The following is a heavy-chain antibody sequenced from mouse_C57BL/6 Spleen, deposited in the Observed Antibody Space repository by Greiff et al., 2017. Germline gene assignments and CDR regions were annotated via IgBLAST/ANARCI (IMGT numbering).Heavy chain of an antibody. Sequence: VKLQESGAELARPGASVKLSCKASGYTFTSYGISWVKQRTGQGLEWIGEIYPRSGNTYYNEKFKGKATLTADKSSSTAYMELRSLTSEDSAVYFCATPNWDNYWGQGTTLTVSS. CDR2: IYPRSGNT. D-gene: IGHD4-1*01. V-gene: IGHV1-81*01. CDR3: ATPNWDNY. CDR1: GYTFTSYG. J-gene: IGHJ2*01.